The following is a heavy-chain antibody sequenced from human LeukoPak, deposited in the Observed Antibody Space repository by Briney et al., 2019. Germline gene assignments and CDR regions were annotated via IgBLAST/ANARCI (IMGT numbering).Heavy chain of an antibody. D-gene: IGHD4-17*01. CDR2: IYPGDSDT. CDR3: ARRNFGDYIDSFDV. CDR1: GYIYNNYW. J-gene: IGHJ3*01. V-gene: IGHV5-51*01. Sequence: GGSLKISCQGSGYIYNNYWIGWVRQLPGKGLEGMGIIYPGDSDTRYNPSFEGQVTLSADKSINTVYLQWSRLKASDTAMYFCARRNFGDYIDSFDVWGQGTMVTVSS.